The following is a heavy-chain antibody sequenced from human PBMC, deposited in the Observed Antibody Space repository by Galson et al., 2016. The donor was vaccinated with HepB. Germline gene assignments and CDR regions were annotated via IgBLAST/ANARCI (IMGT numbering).Heavy chain of an antibody. CDR2: INSDGSSI. D-gene: IGHD4-23*01. CDR1: GFTFSRHW. J-gene: IGHJ4*02. Sequence: SLRLSCAASGFTFSRHWMHWVRQAPGKGLAWVARINSDGSSISYADSVKGRFTISRDNAKNTLYLQMNSLRAEDTAIYSCARTGGNNDFDYWGQGTLVTVSS. V-gene: IGHV3-74*01. CDR3: ARTGGNNDFDY.